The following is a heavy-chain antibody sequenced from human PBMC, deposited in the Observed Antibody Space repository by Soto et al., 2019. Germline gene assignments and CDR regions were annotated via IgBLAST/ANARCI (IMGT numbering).Heavy chain of an antibody. CDR2: ISYDGSNK. Sequence: GGSLRLSCAASGFTFSSYAMHWVRQAPGKGLEWVAVISYDGSNKYYADSVKGRFTISRDNSKNTLYLQMNSLRAEDTAVYYCARGDLAAAGGFDYWGQGTLVTVSS. CDR1: GFTFSSYA. V-gene: IGHV3-30-3*01. D-gene: IGHD6-13*01. CDR3: ARGDLAAAGGFDY. J-gene: IGHJ4*02.